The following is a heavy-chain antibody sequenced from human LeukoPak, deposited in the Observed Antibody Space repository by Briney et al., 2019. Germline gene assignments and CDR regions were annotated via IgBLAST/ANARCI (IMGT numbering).Heavy chain of an antibody. J-gene: IGHJ4*02. CDR1: GFTFSNYW. V-gene: IGHV3-74*01. Sequence: PGGSLRLSCAASGFTFSNYWMHWVCQAPGKGLVWVSRINSDGNITNYADSVTGRFTISRDYAKNTLYLQMTSLRSEDTAVYSCARDFGPALRYFADYWGQGTLVTVSS. D-gene: IGHD3-9*01. CDR3: ARDFGPALRYFADY. CDR2: INSDGNIT.